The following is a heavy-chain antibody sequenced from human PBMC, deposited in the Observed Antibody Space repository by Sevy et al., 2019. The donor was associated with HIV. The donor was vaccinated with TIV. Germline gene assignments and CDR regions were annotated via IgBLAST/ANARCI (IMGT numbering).Heavy chain of an antibody. CDR3: ARGAAAGTFDY. D-gene: IGHD6-13*01. Sequence: GGSLRLSCAASGFTFSSYWMHWVRQAPGKGLVWVSRVNSDGSSTSYADSVKGRFTISRDKAKNTLYLQMNSLRAEDTAVYYGARGAAAGTFDYWGQGTLVTVSS. V-gene: IGHV3-74*01. CDR1: GFTFSSYW. CDR2: VNSDGSST. J-gene: IGHJ4*02.